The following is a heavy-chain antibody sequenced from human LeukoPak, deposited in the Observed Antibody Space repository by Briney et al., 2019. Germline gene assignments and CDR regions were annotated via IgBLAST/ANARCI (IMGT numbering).Heavy chain of an antibody. J-gene: IGHJ5*02. CDR2: IHYSGST. CDR3: ARVAGSKPLNWFDP. CDR1: GGSISSYY. V-gene: IGHV4-59*12. Sequence: SETLSPTCTVSGGSISSYYWSWIRQPPGKGLEWIGYIHYSGSTYYNPSLKSRVTISVDTSKNQFSLKLSSVTAADTAVYYCARVAGSKPLNWFDPWGQGTLVTVSS. D-gene: IGHD1-14*01.